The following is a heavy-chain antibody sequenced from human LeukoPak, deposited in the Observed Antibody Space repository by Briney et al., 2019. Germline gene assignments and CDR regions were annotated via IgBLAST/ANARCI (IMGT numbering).Heavy chain of an antibody. D-gene: IGHD6-19*01. CDR1: GFTFSSYS. J-gene: IGHJ6*03. CDR2: ISSSSSTI. V-gene: IGHV3-48*02. CDR3: ARDTTEGSGWYVSYYYYYYMDV. Sequence: GGSLRLSCAASGFTFSSYSMNWVRQAPGKGLEWVSYISSSSSTIYYADSVKGRFTISRDSAKNSLYLQMNSLRDEDTAVYYCARDTTEGSGWYVSYYYYYYMDVWGKGTTVTVSS.